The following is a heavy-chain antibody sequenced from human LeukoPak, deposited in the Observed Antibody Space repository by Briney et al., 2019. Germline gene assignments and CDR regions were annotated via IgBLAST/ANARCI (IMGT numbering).Heavy chain of an antibody. Sequence: SETLSLTCTVSGGSISSYYWSWIRQPAGKGLEWIGRIYTSGSTNYNPSLKSRVTMSVDTSKNQFSLKLSSVTAADTAVYYCARVRLYYYDSSGYLDYWGQGTLVTVSS. CDR2: IYTSGST. CDR3: ARVRLYYYDSSGYLDY. V-gene: IGHV4-4*07. CDR1: GGSISSYY. J-gene: IGHJ4*02. D-gene: IGHD3-22*01.